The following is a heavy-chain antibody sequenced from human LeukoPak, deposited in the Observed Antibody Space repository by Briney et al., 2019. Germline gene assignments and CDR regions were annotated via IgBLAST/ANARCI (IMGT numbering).Heavy chain of an antibody. CDR3: ARGYCTNAVCSLGPTQA. J-gene: IGHJ4*02. CDR1: GGSFSGDY. V-gene: IGHV4-34*01. CDR2: INHSGST. Sequence: SETLSLTCAVYGGSFSGDYWSWIRQPPGKGLEWIGEINHSGSTNYNPSLRSRVTISLDTSKNQFSLKLSSVTAADTAVYYCARGYCTNAVCSLGPTQAWGQGTLVTVSS. D-gene: IGHD2-8*01.